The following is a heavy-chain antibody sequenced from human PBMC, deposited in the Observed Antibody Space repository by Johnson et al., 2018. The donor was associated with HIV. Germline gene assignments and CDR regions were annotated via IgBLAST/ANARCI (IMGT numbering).Heavy chain of an antibody. CDR2: ISGSGGST. V-gene: IGHV3-23*04. J-gene: IGHJ3*02. D-gene: IGHD6-19*01. Sequence: VQLVESGGGVVQPGRSLRLSCAASGFTFSSYAMSWVRQAPGKGLEWVSAISGSGGSTYYADSVKGRFTISRDNSKNTLYLQMNSLRAEDTAVYYCAKVSGWPRGAFDIWGQGTMVTVSS. CDR3: AKVSGWPRGAFDI. CDR1: GFTFSSYA.